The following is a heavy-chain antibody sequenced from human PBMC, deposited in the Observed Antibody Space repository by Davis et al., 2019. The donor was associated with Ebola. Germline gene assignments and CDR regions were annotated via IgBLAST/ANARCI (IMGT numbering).Heavy chain of an antibody. D-gene: IGHD1-26*01. CDR3: AKDGGEQWELLYYYYYGMDV. CDR1: GFTFSSYG. J-gene: IGHJ6*04. V-gene: IGHV3-30*18. CDR2: ISYDGSNK. Sequence: GESLKISCAASGFTFSSYGMHWVRQAPGKGLEWVAVISYDGSNKYYADSVKGRFTISRDNSKNTLYLQMNSLRAEDTAVYYCAKDGGEQWELLYYYYYGMDVWGKGTTVTVSS.